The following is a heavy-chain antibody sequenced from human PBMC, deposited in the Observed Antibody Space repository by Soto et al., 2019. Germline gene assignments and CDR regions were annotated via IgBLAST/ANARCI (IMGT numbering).Heavy chain of an antibody. CDR1: GFTFSSYA. V-gene: IGHV3-23*01. D-gene: IGHD1-26*01. CDR3: TKDLVRSYYGAVYYGMDV. Sequence: EVQLLESGGGLVQPGGSLRLSCAASGFTFSSYALTWVRQAPGKGLAWVSGISGSGVNTYYADSVKGRFTISRDNSKNTLSLQMDSLRADDTAVYYCTKDLVRSYYGAVYYGMDVWGQGTTVTVSS. CDR2: ISGSGVNT. J-gene: IGHJ6*02.